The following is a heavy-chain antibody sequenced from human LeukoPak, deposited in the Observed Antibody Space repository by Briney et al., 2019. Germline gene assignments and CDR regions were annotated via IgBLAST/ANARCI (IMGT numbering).Heavy chain of an antibody. CDR2: IKQDGSEK. J-gene: IGHJ6*03. CDR1: GFTFSSYW. CDR3: ARKAATKKWELLRDVDYYYYYMDV. Sequence: GGSLRLSCAASGFTFSSYWMSWVRQAPGKGLEWVANIKQDGSEKYYVDSVKGRFTISRDNAKNSLYLQMNSLRAEDTALYYCARKAATKKWELLRDVDYYYYYMDVWGKGTTVTVSS. V-gene: IGHV3-7*03. D-gene: IGHD1-26*01.